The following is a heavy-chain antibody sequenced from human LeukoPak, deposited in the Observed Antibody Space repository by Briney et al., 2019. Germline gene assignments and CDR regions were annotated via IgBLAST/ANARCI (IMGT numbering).Heavy chain of an antibody. CDR1: GFTFSSYG. V-gene: IGHV3-30*03. D-gene: IGHD3-10*01. Sequence: GGSLRLSCAASGFTFSSYGMHWVRQAPGKGLEWVAVISYDGSNKYYADSVKGRFTISRDNSKNTLYLQMNSLRAEDTAVYYCARDSLLWFGELGYWGQGTLVTVSS. CDR2: ISYDGSNK. J-gene: IGHJ4*02. CDR3: ARDSLLWFGELGY.